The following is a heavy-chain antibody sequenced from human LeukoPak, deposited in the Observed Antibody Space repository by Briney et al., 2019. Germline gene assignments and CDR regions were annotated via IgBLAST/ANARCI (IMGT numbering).Heavy chain of an antibody. V-gene: IGHV1-69*05. CDR3: ARDGYYDFWSGYPPQDHYYYMDV. CDR2: IIPIFGTA. D-gene: IGHD3-3*01. J-gene: IGHJ6*03. Sequence: SVEVSCKASGGTFSSYAISWVRQAPGQGLEWMGRIIPIFGTANYAQKFQGRVTITTDESTSTAYMELSSLRSEDTAVYYCARDGYYDFWSGYPPQDHYYYMDVWGKGTTVTVSS. CDR1: GGTFSSYA.